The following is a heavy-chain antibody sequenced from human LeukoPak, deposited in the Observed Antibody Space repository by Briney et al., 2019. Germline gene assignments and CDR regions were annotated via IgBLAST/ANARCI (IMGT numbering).Heavy chain of an antibody. J-gene: IGHJ3*02. Sequence: WASVKVSCKVSGYTLTELSMHWVRQAPGKGLEWMGGFDPEDGETIYAQKFQGRVTMTEDTSTDTAYMELSSLRSEDTAVYYCAAGVLVEMATIKWTAFDIWGQGTMVTVSS. CDR3: AAGVLVEMATIKWTAFDI. V-gene: IGHV1-24*01. CDR1: GYTLTELS. D-gene: IGHD5-24*01. CDR2: FDPEDGET.